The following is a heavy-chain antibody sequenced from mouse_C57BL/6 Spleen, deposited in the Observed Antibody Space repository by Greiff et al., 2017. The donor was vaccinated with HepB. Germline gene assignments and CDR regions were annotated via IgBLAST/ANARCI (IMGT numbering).Heavy chain of an antibody. CDR3: ARGGIYYGSPFAY. D-gene: IGHD1-1*01. V-gene: IGHV3-6*01. CDR1: GYSITSGYY. CDR2: ISYDGSN. Sequence: EVKLQESGPGLVKPSQSLSLTCSVTGYSITSGYYWNWIRQFPGNKLEWMGYISYDGSNNYNPSLKNRISITRDTSKNQFFLKLNSVTTEDTATYYCARGGIYYGSPFAYWGRGTLVTVSA. J-gene: IGHJ3*01.